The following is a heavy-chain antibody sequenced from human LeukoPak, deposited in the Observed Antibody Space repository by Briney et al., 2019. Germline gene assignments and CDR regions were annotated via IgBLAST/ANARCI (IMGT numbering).Heavy chain of an antibody. V-gene: IGHV3-23*01. J-gene: IGHJ4*02. CDR2: TSGDGGAT. CDR3: AKDRPNYYGSNGHYYRRDGDY. Sequence: GGSLRLSCAASGFTFSSYAMSWVRQSTGKGLEWVSSTSGDGGATYHSNSVEGRFTISRDNSRNTLYLQMNSLRAEDTAVYYCAKDRPNYYGSNGHYYRRDGDYWGQGTLVTVSS. D-gene: IGHD3-22*01. CDR1: GFTFSSYA.